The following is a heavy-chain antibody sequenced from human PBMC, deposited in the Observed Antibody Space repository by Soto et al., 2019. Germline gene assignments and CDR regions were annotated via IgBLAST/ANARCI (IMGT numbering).Heavy chain of an antibody. CDR2: ISPNSEKT. CDR3: ARGDGAYYYGMDV. Sequence: ASVKVSCKASGYTFSNFGISWVRQAPGEGLEWMGWISPNSEKTKIAQRFQGRVTMTTNTSTSTSYMELRSLTSDDTAVYYCARGDGAYYYGMDVWGQGTTVTVSS. V-gene: IGHV1-18*01. CDR1: GYTFSNFG. D-gene: IGHD3-16*01. J-gene: IGHJ6*02.